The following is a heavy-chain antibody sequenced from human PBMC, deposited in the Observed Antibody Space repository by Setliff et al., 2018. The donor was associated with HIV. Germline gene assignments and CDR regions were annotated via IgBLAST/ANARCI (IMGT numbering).Heavy chain of an antibody. J-gene: IGHJ6*03. CDR2: IIPIFGTA. CDR1: GGTFSSYA. Sequence: GASVKVSCKASGGTFSSYAISWVRQAPGQGLEWMGGIIPIFGTANYAQKFQGRVTITTDESTSTAYMELSSLRAEDTAVYYCARDSSRGYLDWLSLKYYYSYYIDVWGKGTTVT. D-gene: IGHD3-9*01. V-gene: IGHV1-69*05. CDR3: ARDSSRGYLDWLSLKYYYSYYIDV.